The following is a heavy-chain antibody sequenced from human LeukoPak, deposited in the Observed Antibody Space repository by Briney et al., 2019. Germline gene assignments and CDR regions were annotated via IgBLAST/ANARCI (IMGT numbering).Heavy chain of an antibody. V-gene: IGHV3-21*01. CDR2: ITSSSSYI. CDR1: GFTFSSYS. Sequence: GGSLRLSCAASGFTFSSYSMNWVRQAPGKGLEWVSCITSSSSYIYYAGSVKGRFTISRDNDNNSLYLQMNRLRVEDTAVYYCAKLAKYFYGSETYYFFEHWGQGTPVTASS. D-gene: IGHD3-10*01. J-gene: IGHJ4*02. CDR3: AKLAKYFYGSETYYFFEH.